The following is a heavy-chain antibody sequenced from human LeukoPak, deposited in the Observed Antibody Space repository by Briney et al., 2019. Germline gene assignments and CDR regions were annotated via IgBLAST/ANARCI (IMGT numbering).Heavy chain of an antibody. CDR1: GDSISRSTYY. D-gene: IGHD6-25*01. Sequence: GSLRLSCTVSGDSISRSTYYWAWIRQPPGKGLEWIGSVYYGRSPYFNPSLESRATISVDTSKNHFSLKMSSVTAADTAVYYCARSSGTGTFSYWGQGTLVTVSS. J-gene: IGHJ4*02. CDR3: ARSSGTGTFSY. V-gene: IGHV4-39*02. CDR2: VYYGRSP.